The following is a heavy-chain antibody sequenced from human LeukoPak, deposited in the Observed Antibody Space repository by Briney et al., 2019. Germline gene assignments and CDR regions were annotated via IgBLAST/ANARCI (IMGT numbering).Heavy chain of an antibody. J-gene: IGHJ4*02. CDR1: GFTFSDYY. CDR3: ARDWGRSSGWYY. CDR2: ISSSGSTI. V-gene: IGHV3-11*04. Sequence: PGGSLRLSCAASGFTFSDYYMNWIRQAPGKGLEWISYISSSGSTIYYADSVKGRFTISRDNAKNSLYLQMNSLRAEDTAVYYYARDWGRSSGWYYWGQGTLVTVSS. D-gene: IGHD6-19*01.